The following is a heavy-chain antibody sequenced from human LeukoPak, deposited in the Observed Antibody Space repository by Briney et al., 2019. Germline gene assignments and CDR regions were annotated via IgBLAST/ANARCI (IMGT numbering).Heavy chain of an antibody. Sequence: SETLSLTCTVSGGSISSYYWSWIRQLAGEGLEWIGRIYTSGSTNYNPSLTSGVTISVDTSKNQFSLKLSSVTAADTAVYYCARNSGYRYAKKGWFDPWGQGTLVTVSP. CDR2: IYTSGST. J-gene: IGHJ5*02. CDR3: ARNSGYRYAKKGWFDP. D-gene: IGHD5-18*01. CDR1: GGSISSYY. V-gene: IGHV4-4*07.